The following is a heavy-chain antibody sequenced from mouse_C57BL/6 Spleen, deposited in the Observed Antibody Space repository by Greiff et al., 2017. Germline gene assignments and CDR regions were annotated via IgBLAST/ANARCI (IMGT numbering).Heavy chain of an antibody. CDR2: ISDGGSYT. J-gene: IGHJ3*01. Sequence: EVQVVESGGGLVKPGGSLKLSCAASGFTFSSYAMSWVRQTPEKRLEWVATISDGGSYTYYPDNVKGRFTISRDNAKNNLYLQMSHLKSEDTAMYYCARDDDPAWFAYWGQGTLVTVSA. CDR3: ARDDDPAWFAY. D-gene: IGHD2-3*01. V-gene: IGHV5-4*01. CDR1: GFTFSSYA.